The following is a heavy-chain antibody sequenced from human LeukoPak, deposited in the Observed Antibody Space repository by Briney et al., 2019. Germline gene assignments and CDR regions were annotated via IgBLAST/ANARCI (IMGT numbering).Heavy chain of an antibody. D-gene: IGHD3-3*01. J-gene: IGHJ3*02. CDR1: GGTFSSYA. CDR2: IIPILGIA. V-gene: IGHV1-69*04. CDR3: ARGIVLRFLEWLPPDAFDI. Sequence: SVKVSCKASGGTFSSYAISWVRQAPGQGLEWMGRIIPILGIANYAQKFQGRVTITADKSTSTAYMELSSLRSEDTAVYYCARGIVLRFLEWLPPDAFDIWGQGTMVTVPS.